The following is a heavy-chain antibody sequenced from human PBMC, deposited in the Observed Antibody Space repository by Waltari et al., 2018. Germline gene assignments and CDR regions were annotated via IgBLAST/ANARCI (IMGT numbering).Heavy chain of an antibody. D-gene: IGHD3-10*01. Sequence: QVQLVESGGGVVQPGRSLRLSCAASGFTFSSYGMHWVRQAPGKGLEGVAVISYDGSNKYYADSVKGRFTISRDNSKNTLYLQMNSLRAEDTAVYYCAKDLVRGPGGYWGQGTLVTVSS. J-gene: IGHJ4*02. CDR1: GFTFSSYG. V-gene: IGHV3-30*18. CDR3: AKDLVRGPGGY. CDR2: ISYDGSNK.